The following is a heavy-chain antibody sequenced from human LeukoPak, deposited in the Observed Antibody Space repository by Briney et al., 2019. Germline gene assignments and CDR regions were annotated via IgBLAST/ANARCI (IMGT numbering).Heavy chain of an antibody. CDR1: GFSFGSYG. D-gene: IGHD3-22*01. CDR2: TWYDVNNK. V-gene: IGHV3-33*06. CDR3: AKDGSSGHYSPDY. J-gene: IGHJ4*02. Sequence: SGGSLRLSCAASGFSFGSYGMHWVRQAPGKGLEWVAVTWYDVNNKYYADSVKGRFTISRDNSKNTLYLQMNSLRAEDTAVYYCAKDGSSGHYSPDYWGQGTLVTVSS.